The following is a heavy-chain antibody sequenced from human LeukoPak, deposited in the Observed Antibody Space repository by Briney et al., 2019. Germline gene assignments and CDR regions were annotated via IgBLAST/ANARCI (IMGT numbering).Heavy chain of an antibody. CDR3: ARFYYGSGSQGFYYYYYMDV. J-gene: IGHJ6*03. CDR1: GFTFDDYT. D-gene: IGHD3-10*01. V-gene: IGHV3-43*01. CDR2: ISWDGGST. Sequence: GGSLRLSCAASGFTFDDYTMHWVRQTPGKGLEWVSLISWDGGSTYYADSVKGRFTISRDNAKNSLYLQMNSLRAEDTAVYYCARFYYGSGSQGFYYYYYMDVWGKGTTVTVSS.